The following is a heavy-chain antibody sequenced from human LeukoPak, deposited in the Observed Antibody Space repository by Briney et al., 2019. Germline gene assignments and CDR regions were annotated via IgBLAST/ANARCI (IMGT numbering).Heavy chain of an antibody. CDR3: ARDYYDSSGYPDY. CDR2: IWYDGSNK. J-gene: IGHJ4*02. Sequence: GGSLRLSCAASGFTFSSYAMHWVRQAPGKGLEWVAVIWYDGSNKYYADSVKGRFTISRDNSKNTLYLQMNSLRAEDTAVYYCARDYYDSSGYPDYWGQGTLVTVSS. D-gene: IGHD3-22*01. V-gene: IGHV3-33*08. CDR1: GFTFSSYA.